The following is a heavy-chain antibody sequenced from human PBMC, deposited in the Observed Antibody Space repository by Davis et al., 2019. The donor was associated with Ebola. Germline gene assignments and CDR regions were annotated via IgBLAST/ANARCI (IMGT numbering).Heavy chain of an antibody. J-gene: IGHJ3*02. CDR3: ARGWLRGSFDI. CDR1: GDSVSGNNGA. V-gene: IGHV6-1*01. D-gene: IGHD5-24*01. CDR2: TYYYRSKWYI. Sequence: PSETLSLTCAISGDSVSGNNGAWNWIRQSPSRGLEWLGRTYYYRSKWYIDYAESVKGRIIINPDTSKNQLSLQVNSVTPEDTAVYYCARGWLRGSFDIWGQGTMVTVSS.